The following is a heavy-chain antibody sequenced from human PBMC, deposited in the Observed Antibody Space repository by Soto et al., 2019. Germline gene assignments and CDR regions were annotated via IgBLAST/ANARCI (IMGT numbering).Heavy chain of an antibody. CDR3: ARGFLEWLHDY. CDR1: GFTFSSYA. J-gene: IGHJ4*02. V-gene: IGHV3-30-3*01. D-gene: IGHD3-3*01. Sequence: PGGSLRLSCAASGFTFSSYAMHWVRQAPGKGLEWVAVISYDGSNKYYADSVKGRFTISRDNSKNTLYLQMNSLRAEDTAVYYCARGFLEWLHDYWGQGTLVTVSS. CDR2: ISYDGSNK.